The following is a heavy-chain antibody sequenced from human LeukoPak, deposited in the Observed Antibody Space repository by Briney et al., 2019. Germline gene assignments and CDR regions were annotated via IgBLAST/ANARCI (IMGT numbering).Heavy chain of an antibody. D-gene: IGHD1-26*01. Sequence: GGSLRLSCATSGFGFRTFGTHWLRQAPGKGLEWVAFIQVDGSKGSYADSVRGRFTISRDNSKNTLSLQMNGLRVEDTAVYYCAKEHRGVGAVTLYDYFDFWGQGTLVTVSS. CDR3: AKEHRGVGAVTLYDYFDF. V-gene: IGHV3-30*02. CDR1: GFGFRTFG. J-gene: IGHJ4*02. CDR2: IQVDGSKG.